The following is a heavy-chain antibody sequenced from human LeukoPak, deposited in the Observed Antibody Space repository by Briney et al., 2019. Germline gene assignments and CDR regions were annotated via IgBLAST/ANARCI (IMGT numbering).Heavy chain of an antibody. Sequence: GGSLRLSCAASGFTFSSYGMHWVRQAPGKGLEWVAVISYDGSNKYYADSVKGRFTISRDNSKNTLYLQMNSLRAEDTAVYYCAREGVAVAGGYFDYWGQGTLVTVSS. CDR3: AREGVAVAGGYFDY. J-gene: IGHJ4*02. CDR1: GFTFSSYG. D-gene: IGHD6-19*01. CDR2: ISYDGSNK. V-gene: IGHV3-30*03.